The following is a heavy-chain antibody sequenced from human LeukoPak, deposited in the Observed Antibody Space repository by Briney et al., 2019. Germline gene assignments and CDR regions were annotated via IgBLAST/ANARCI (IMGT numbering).Heavy chain of an antibody. CDR1: GGTFSSYA. D-gene: IGHD3-3*01. CDR2: IIPIFGTA. Sequence: ASVKVSCKASGGTFSSYAISWVRQAPGQGLEWMGGIIPIFGTANYAQKFQGRVTITADESTSTAYMELSSLRSEDTAVYYCAKDTAYDFWSGTDYWGQGALVTVSS. J-gene: IGHJ4*02. V-gene: IGHV1-69*01. CDR3: AKDTAYDFWSGTDY.